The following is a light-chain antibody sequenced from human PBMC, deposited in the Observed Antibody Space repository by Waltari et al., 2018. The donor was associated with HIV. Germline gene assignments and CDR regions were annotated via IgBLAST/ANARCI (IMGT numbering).Light chain of an antibody. CDR3: QQSFTSLPYT. CDR1: QKINNY. Sequence: DIQMTQSPSSLSASVGDRVTVTCRASQKINNYLNWYQQKPGKAPKLLIYGATTLQSGVPSRFSGSGSGTDFNLTINSLQPDDFATYYCQQSFTSLPYTFGQGTRLEV. V-gene: IGKV1-39*01. J-gene: IGKJ2*01. CDR2: GAT.